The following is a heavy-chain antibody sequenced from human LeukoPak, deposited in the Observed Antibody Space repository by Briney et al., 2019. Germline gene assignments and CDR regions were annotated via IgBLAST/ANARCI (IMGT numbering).Heavy chain of an antibody. CDR1: GGSISSGGYY. J-gene: IGHJ5*02. CDR3: ARVTPTYGSGREWFDP. V-gene: IGHV4-31*03. CDR2: IYYSGST. Sequence: TSQTLSLTCTVSGGSISSGGYYWSWIRQHPGKGLEWIGYIYYSGSTYYNPSLKSRVTISVDTSKNQLSLKLSSVTAADTAVYYCARVTPTYGSGREWFDPWGQGTLVTVSS. D-gene: IGHD3-10*01.